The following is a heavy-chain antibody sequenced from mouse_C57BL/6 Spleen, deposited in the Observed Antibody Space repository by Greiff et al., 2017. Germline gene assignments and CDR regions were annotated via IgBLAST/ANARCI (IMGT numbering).Heavy chain of an antibody. V-gene: IGHV1-50*01. Sequence: QVQLQQPGAELVKPGASVKLSCKASGYTFTSYWMKWVKQRPGQGLEWIGEIDPSDSYTNYNQKFKGKATLTVDTSSSTAYMQLSSLTSEDSAVYCCARGIRITTGGGYVDDWGQGTTLTVST. CDR1: GYTFTSYW. D-gene: IGHD1-1*01. CDR2: IDPSDSYT. J-gene: IGHJ2*01. CDR3: ARGIRITTGGGYVDD.